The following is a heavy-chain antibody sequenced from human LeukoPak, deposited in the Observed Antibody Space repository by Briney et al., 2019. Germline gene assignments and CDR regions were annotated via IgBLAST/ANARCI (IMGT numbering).Heavy chain of an antibody. J-gene: IGHJ4*02. Sequence: ASVKVSRKASDYTFTSYGISWVRQAPGQGLEWMGWISAYNGNTNYAQKLRGRVTMTTDTSTSTAYMELRSLRSDDTAVYYCARSSSVTIPGYYFDYWGQGTLVTVSS. CDR1: DYTFTSYG. V-gene: IGHV1-18*01. D-gene: IGHD2-21*01. CDR3: ARSSSVTIPGYYFDY. CDR2: ISAYNGNT.